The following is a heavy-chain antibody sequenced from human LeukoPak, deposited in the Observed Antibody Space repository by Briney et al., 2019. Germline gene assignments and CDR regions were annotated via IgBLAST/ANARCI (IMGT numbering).Heavy chain of an antibody. J-gene: IGHJ4*02. Sequence: ASVKVSCKASGYTFTSYDINWVRQATGQGLEWMGWMNPNSGNTGYAQKFQGRVTITRNTSISTAYMELSSLRSEDTAVYYCARTIWGSASLGYWGQGTLVTVSS. CDR3: ARTIWGSASLGY. D-gene: IGHD3-16*01. V-gene: IGHV1-8*03. CDR1: GYTFTSYD. CDR2: MNPNSGNT.